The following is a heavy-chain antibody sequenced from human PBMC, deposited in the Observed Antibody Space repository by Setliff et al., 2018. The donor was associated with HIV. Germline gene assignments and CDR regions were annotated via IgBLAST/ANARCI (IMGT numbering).Heavy chain of an antibody. CDR1: GYLFTGYY. D-gene: IGHD2-15*01. V-gene: IGHV1-2*02. J-gene: IGHJ4*02. CDR2: INPNSGDT. CDR3: ARGAVDDDYFEY. Sequence: ASVKVSCKASGYLFTGYYVHWVRQAPGQGPEWMGWINPNSGDTNYAQKFQGRVSMTRDTSIFTAYMELSRLRSDDTAVYYCARGAVDDDYFEYWGQGTLVTVSS.